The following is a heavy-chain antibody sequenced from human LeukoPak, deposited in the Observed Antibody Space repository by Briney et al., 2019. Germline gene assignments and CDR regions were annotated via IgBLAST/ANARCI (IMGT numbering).Heavy chain of an antibody. D-gene: IGHD3-22*01. CDR1: GYTFTSYA. Sequence: ASVKVSCKASGYTFTSYAMNWVRQAPGQGLEWMGRINTNTGNPTYAQGFTGRFVFSLDTSVSTAYLQISSLKAEDTAVYYCARGLWSYYDSSGYAPPFDYWGQGTLVTVSS. CDR3: ARGLWSYYDSSGYAPPFDY. CDR2: INTNTGNP. J-gene: IGHJ4*02. V-gene: IGHV7-4-1*02.